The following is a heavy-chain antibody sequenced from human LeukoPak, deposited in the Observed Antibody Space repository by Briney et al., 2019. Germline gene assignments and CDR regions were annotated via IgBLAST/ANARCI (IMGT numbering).Heavy chain of an antibody. D-gene: IGHD3-3*01. CDR3: ARHYYDFWSGYHWFDP. Sequence: SETLSLTCTVSGGSISSYYWSWIRQPPGKGLEWIGYIYYGGSTNYNPSLKSRVTISVDTSKNQFSLKLSSVTAADTAVYYCARHYYDFWSGYHWFDPWGQGTLVTVSS. V-gene: IGHV4-59*08. CDR2: IYYGGST. J-gene: IGHJ5*02. CDR1: GGSISSYY.